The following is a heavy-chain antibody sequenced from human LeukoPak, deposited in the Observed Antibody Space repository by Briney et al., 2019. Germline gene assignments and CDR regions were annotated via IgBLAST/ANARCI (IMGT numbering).Heavy chain of an antibody. CDR2: TSHSGST. CDR3: ARVGKNSRSYDY. D-gene: IGHD3-10*01. Sequence: SETLSLTCIVSGDSISSYYWSWIRQPPGEGLEWIGYTSHSGSTNSNPSLKSRVTISVDTSKNQFSLTLSSVTAADTAMYYCARVGKNSRSYDYWGQGTLVTVSS. J-gene: IGHJ4*02. CDR1: GDSISSYY. V-gene: IGHV4-59*01.